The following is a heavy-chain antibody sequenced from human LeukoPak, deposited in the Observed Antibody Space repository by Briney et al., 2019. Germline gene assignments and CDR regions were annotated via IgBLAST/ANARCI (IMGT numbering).Heavy chain of an antibody. V-gene: IGHV1-18*01. Sequence: ASVKVSCKACGYMFTSYAISWVRQAPGKGLEWVGWISAYNGKTIYAQKFQGRVTMTTDTSTTTAYMELRSLRSDDTAVYYCARHPYYDSSGYYVYWGQGTLVTVSS. D-gene: IGHD3-22*01. CDR1: GYMFTSYA. CDR2: ISAYNGKT. J-gene: IGHJ4*02. CDR3: ARHPYYDSSGYYVY.